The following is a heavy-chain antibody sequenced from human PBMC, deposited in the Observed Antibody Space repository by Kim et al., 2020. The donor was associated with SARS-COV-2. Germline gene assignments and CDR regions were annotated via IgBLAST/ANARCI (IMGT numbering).Heavy chain of an antibody. CDR3: ARVDLGYCSSTSCYLHAFDI. CDR1: GYTFTSYG. J-gene: IGHJ3*02. CDR2: ISAYNGNT. V-gene: IGHV1-18*01. Sequence: ASVKVSCKASGYTFTSYGISWVRQAPGQGLEWMGWISAYNGNTNYAQKLQGRVTMTTDTSTSTAYMELRSLRSDDTAVYYCARVDLGYCSSTSCYLHAFDIWGQGTMVTVSS. D-gene: IGHD2-2*01.